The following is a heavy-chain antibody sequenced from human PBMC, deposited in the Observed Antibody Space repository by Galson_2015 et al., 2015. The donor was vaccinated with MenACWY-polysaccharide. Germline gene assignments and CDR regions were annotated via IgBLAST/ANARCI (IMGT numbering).Heavy chain of an antibody. D-gene: IGHD3-3*01. J-gene: IGHJ5*02. CDR1: GFTFSNYA. V-gene: IGHV3-23*01. Sequence: SLRLSCAASGFTFSNYAMSWARQAPGKGLEWVSTIGGSGSNTHYADSVKGRFTISRDNSKNTLYLQMNSLRAEDTAVYYCAKDSTDFWSVAGRFDHWGQGTLVTVSS. CDR2: IGGSGSNT. CDR3: AKDSTDFWSVAGRFDH.